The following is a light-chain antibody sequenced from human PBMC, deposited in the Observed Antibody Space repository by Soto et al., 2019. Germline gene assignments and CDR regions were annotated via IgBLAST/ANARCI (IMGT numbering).Light chain of an antibody. CDR3: SSDTITSTYV. J-gene: IGLJ1*01. CDR2: EVS. Sequence: LTQPASVSGSPGQAITISCSGSNSDVGAYRYVSWYQQHPGKAPKLMIYEVSNRPSGVSERFSGSKSGNTASLTIFGLQAEDEADYYCSSDTITSTYVFGTGTKVTVL. CDR1: NSDVGAYRY. V-gene: IGLV2-14*01.